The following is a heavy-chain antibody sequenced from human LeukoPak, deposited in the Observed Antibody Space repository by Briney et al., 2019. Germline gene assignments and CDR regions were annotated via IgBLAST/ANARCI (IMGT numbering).Heavy chain of an antibody. D-gene: IGHD6-19*01. CDR2: IYYSGST. Sequence: SETLSLTCTVSGGSISSYYWSWLRQPPGKGLEWIGYIYYSGSTNYNPSLKSRVTISVDTSKNQFSLKLSSVTAADTAVYYCARHIAVAGMEGDYFDYWGQGTLVTVSS. CDR1: GGSISSYY. CDR3: ARHIAVAGMEGDYFDY. J-gene: IGHJ4*02. V-gene: IGHV4-59*08.